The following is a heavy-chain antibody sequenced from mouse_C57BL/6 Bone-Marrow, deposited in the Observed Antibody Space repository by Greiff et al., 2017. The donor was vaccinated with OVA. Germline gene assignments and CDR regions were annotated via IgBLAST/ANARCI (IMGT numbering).Heavy chain of an antibody. CDR2: IDPENGDT. D-gene: IGHD4-1*01. Sequence: VQLQQSGAELVRPGASVKLSCTASGFNFKDDYMPWVKQRPEQGLEWIGWIDPENGDTEYASKFKGKATITADTSSNTAYLQLSSLTSEDTAVYDCTTGLGPPWYFDVWGTGTTVTVSS. CDR1: GFNFKDDY. J-gene: IGHJ1*03. V-gene: IGHV14-4*01. CDR3: TTGLGPPWYFDV.